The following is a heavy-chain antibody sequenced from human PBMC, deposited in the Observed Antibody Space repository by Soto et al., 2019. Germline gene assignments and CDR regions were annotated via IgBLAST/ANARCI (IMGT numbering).Heavy chain of an antibody. V-gene: IGHV4-59*08. Sequence: PSETLSLTCTVSGGSISSYYWSWIRQPPGKGLEWIGYIYYSGSTNYNPSLKSRVTMTIDTSTTTAYLELRRLTYDDTAVYFCAKNGHPPYYYYGMDVWGQGTTVTVSS. J-gene: IGHJ6*02. CDR1: GGSISSYY. CDR3: AKNGHPPYYYYGMDV. CDR2: IYYSGST. D-gene: IGHD2-8*01.